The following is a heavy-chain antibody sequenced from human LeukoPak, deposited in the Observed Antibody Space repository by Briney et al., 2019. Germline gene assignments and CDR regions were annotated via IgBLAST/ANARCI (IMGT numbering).Heavy chain of an antibody. D-gene: IGHD5-18*01. J-gene: IGHJ2*01. CDR3: ARGSDTATVSHWYFDL. CDR1: GGSISSGGYY. V-gene: IGHV4-31*03. Sequence: SETLSLTCTVSGGSISSGGYYWSWIRQHPGKGLEWIGYIYYSGSTYYNPSLKSRVTISVDTSKNQFSLKLSSVTAADTAVYYCARGSDTATVSHWYFDLWGRGTLVTVSS. CDR2: IYYSGST.